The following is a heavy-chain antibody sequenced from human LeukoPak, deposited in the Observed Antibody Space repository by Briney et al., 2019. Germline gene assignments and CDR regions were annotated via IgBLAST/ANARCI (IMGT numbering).Heavy chain of an antibody. Sequence: RGESLKISCKGSDYSFTSYWIGGVRQMPGKGLEGLGIIYPGASDTRYSPSFPGQVTISADKSISTAYLQWSSLKASDTAMYYCARLRWVVVAATGADYWGQGTLVTVSS. CDR2: IYPGASDT. CDR1: DYSFTSYW. J-gene: IGHJ4*02. V-gene: IGHV5-51*01. CDR3: ARLRWVVVAATGADY. D-gene: IGHD2-15*01.